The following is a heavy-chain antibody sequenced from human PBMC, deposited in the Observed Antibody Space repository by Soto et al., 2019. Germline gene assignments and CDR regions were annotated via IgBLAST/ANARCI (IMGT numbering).Heavy chain of an antibody. CDR2: INPNSGGT. Sequence: ASVKVSCKASGYTFTGYYMHWVRQAPGQGVEWMGWINPNSGGTNYAQKFQGRVTMTRDTSISTAYMELSRLRSDDTAVYYCARDDHRDYYGSGSYYPTYGMDVWGQGTTVTVS. D-gene: IGHD3-10*01. CDR1: GYTFTGYY. CDR3: ARDDHRDYYGSGSYYPTYGMDV. V-gene: IGHV1-2*02. J-gene: IGHJ6*02.